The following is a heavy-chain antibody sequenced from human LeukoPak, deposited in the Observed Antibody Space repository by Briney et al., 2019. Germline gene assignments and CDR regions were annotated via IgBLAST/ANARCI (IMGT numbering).Heavy chain of an antibody. D-gene: IGHD6-13*01. CDR1: GGSISSRSYY. Sequence: SETLSLTCTVSGGSISSRSYYWGWIRQPPGKGLEWIGSIYYSGSTYYNPSLKSRVTISVDTSKNQFSLKLSSVTAADTAVYYCARDYIAAASYYYYGMDVWGQGTTVTVSS. J-gene: IGHJ6*02. V-gene: IGHV4-39*07. CDR3: ARDYIAAASYYYYGMDV. CDR2: IYYSGST.